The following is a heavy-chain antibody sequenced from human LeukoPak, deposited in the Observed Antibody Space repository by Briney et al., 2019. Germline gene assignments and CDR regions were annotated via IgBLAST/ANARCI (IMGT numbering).Heavy chain of an antibody. CDR1: GYTFTGYY. D-gene: IGHD2-2*02. CDR2: INPNSGGT. J-gene: IGHJ5*02. V-gene: IGHV1-2*02. CDR3: ARDDCSRTSCYNFWFDP. Sequence: GASVKVSCTASGYTFTGYYMHWVRQAPGQGLEWMGWINPNSGGTNYAQKFQGRVTMTRDTSISTAYMELSRLRSDDTAVYYCARDDCSRTSCYNFWFDPWGQGTLVTVSS.